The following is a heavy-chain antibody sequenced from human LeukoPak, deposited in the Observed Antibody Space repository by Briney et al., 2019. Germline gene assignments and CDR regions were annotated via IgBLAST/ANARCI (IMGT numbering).Heavy chain of an antibody. Sequence: GESLKISCKGSGYSFTNYWITWVRRLPAKGLEWMGRIDPSDSYTNYSPSFQSHVTISTDNSISTAYLQWSSLKAEDTAMYYCARPLSGGSGLPNFWGQGTLVTVSS. CDR2: IDPSDSYT. CDR3: ARPLSGGSGLPNF. J-gene: IGHJ4*02. V-gene: IGHV5-10-1*01. D-gene: IGHD6-19*01. CDR1: GYSFTNYW.